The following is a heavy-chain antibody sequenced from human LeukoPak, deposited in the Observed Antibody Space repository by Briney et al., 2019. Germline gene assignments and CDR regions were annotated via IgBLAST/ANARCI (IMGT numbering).Heavy chain of an antibody. CDR1: GYTFTGYY. D-gene: IGHD1-14*01. CDR2: INPNSGGT. CDR3: ARDLTPHRGGWFDP. J-gene: IGHJ5*02. Sequence: ASVKVSCKASGYTFTGYYMHWVRQAPGQGLEWMGWINPNSGGTNYAQKFQGRVTMTRDTSISTAYMELSRLRSDDTAVYYCARDLTPHRGGWFDPWGQGTLVTVSS. V-gene: IGHV1-2*02.